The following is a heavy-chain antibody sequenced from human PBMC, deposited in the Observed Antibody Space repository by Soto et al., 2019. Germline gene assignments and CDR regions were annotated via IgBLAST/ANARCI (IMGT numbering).Heavy chain of an antibody. CDR2: IYYSGST. CDR1: VGSISSYY. V-gene: IGHV4-59*01. J-gene: IGHJ6*02. D-gene: IGHD3-3*01. CDR3: AGGKYYDFWSGYYTDYYYGMNV. Sequence: SETLSLTCPVSVGSISSYYWSWIRQPPGKGLEWIGYIYYSGSTNYNPSLKSRVTISVDTSKNQFSLKLSSVTAADTAVYYCAGGKYYDFWSGYYTDYYYGMNVWGQGTTVTVPS.